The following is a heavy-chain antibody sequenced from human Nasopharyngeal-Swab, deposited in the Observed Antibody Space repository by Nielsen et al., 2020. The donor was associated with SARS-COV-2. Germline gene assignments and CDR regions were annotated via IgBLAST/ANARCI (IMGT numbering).Heavy chain of an antibody. J-gene: IGHJ4*02. CDR3: ARGTADFTNPSFDF. CDR2: ITWNYDTI. D-gene: IGHD4-11*01. CDR1: GFPFEDFA. V-gene: IGHV3-9*01. Sequence: SLKISCVASGFPFEDFAMHWVRQAPGKGLEWVSGITWNYDTIGSADSVKGRFTISRDNAKNSLYLQMDSLRTEDTALYYCARGTADFTNPSFDFWGQGNLVTVSS.